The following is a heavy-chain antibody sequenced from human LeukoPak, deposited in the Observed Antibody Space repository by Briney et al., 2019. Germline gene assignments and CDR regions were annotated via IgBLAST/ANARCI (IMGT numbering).Heavy chain of an antibody. Sequence: GGSLRLSCAASGFTFSSYAMHWVRQAPGKGLEWVAVISYDGSNKYYADSVKGRFTISRDNSKNTLYLQMNSLRAEDTAVYYCARAEGPIWSGYDYWGQGTLVTVSS. J-gene: IGHJ4*02. CDR2: ISYDGSNK. V-gene: IGHV3-30-3*01. CDR3: ARAEGPIWSGYDY. D-gene: IGHD3-3*01. CDR1: GFTFSSYA.